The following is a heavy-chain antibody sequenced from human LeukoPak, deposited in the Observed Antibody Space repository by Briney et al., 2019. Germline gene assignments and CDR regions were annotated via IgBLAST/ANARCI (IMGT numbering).Heavy chain of an antibody. CDR3: ARGYDFWGGYYLDY. CDR1: GGSISSSSYY. V-gene: IGHV4-39*07. J-gene: IGHJ4*02. D-gene: IGHD3-3*01. Sequence: PSETLSLTCTVSGGSISSSSYYWGWIRQPPGKGLEWIGEINHSGSTNYNPSLKSRVTISVDTSKNQFSLKLSSVTAADTAVYYCARGYDFWGGYYLDYWGQGTLVTVSS. CDR2: INHSGST.